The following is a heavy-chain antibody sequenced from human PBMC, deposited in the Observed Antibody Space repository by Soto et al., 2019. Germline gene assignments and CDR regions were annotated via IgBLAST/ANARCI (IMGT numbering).Heavy chain of an antibody. CDR2: INHSGST. CDR3: ARALPPLRYFDWLSRGFDP. D-gene: IGHD3-9*01. J-gene: IGHJ5*02. CDR1: GGSFSGYY. Sequence: SETLSLTCAVYGGSFSGYYWSWIRQPPGKGLEWIGEINHSGSTNYNPSLKSRVTISVDTSKNQFSLKLSSVTAADTAVYYCARALPPLRYFDWLSRGFDPWGQGTLVTAPQ. V-gene: IGHV4-34*01.